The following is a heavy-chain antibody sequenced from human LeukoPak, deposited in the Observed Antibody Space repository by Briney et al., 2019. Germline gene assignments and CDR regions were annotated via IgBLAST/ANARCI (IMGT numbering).Heavy chain of an antibody. D-gene: IGHD2-8*01. CDR2: ISTSGSTS. J-gene: IGHJ4*02. CDR3: ARGEKYCISGICYEKWGPFDY. CDR1: GFTFSDYY. V-gene: IGHV3-11*04. Sequence: GGSLRLSCAASGFTFSDYYMSWIRQAPGKGLEWVSYISTSGSTSYYADSVQGRFTISRDNARNLLFLQMSSLRAEDTAVYYCARGEKYCISGICYEKWGPFDYWGQGTLDTVSS.